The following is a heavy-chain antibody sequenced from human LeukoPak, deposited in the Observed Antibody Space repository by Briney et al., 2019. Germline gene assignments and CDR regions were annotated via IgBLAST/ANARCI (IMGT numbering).Heavy chain of an antibody. Sequence: GGSLRLSCAASGFTFSSYAMSWVRQAPGKGLEWVSAISGSGGSTYYADSVKGRFTISRDNSKNTLYLQMNSLRAEDTVVYYCAKLGRERIVVVITDADAFDIWGQGTMVTVSS. CDR1: GFTFSSYA. J-gene: IGHJ3*02. CDR2: ISGSGGST. D-gene: IGHD3-22*01. CDR3: AKLGRERIVVVITDADAFDI. V-gene: IGHV3-23*01.